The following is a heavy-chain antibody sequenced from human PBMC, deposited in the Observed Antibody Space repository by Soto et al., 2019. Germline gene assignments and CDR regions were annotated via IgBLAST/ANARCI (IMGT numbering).Heavy chain of an antibody. CDR2: ISAYNGNT. CDR1: GYTFTSYG. J-gene: IGHJ3*02. CDR3: ARDGGEMATRWSEPVDAFDI. V-gene: IGHV1-18*04. D-gene: IGHD5-12*01. Sequence: QVQLVQSGAEVKKPGASVKVSCKASGYTFTSYGISWVRQAPGQGLEWMGWISAYNGNTNYAQKLQGRVTMTTDTSRSTAYMELRSLRSDDTAVYYCARDGGEMATRWSEPVDAFDIWGQGTMVTVSS.